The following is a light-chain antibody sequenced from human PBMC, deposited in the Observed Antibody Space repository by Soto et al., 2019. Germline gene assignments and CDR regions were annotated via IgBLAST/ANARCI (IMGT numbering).Light chain of an antibody. CDR2: GAS. CDR3: QQYGSLRWT. CDR1: QSVSSNF. V-gene: IGKV3-20*01. Sequence: EIVVTQSPGTLSLSPGERATLSCRASQSVSSNFLAWYQQKPGQAPRLLIYGASSRATGIPDRFSGSGSGTDFTLTISRLEPEDFAVFYCQQYGSLRWTFGQGTKVDIK. J-gene: IGKJ1*01.